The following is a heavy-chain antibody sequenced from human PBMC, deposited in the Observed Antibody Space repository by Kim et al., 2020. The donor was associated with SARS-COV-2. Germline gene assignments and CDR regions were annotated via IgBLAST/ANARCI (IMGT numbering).Heavy chain of an antibody. CDR1: GGSISSGGYY. V-gene: IGHV4-31*03. CDR2: IYYSGST. CDR3: ARGYGYRKYFDY. D-gene: IGHD5-18*01. Sequence: SETLSLTCTVSGGSISSGGYYWSWIRQHPGKGLEWIGYIYYSGSTYYNPSLKSRVTISVDTSKNQFSLKLSSVTAADTAVYYCARGYGYRKYFDYWGQGTLVTVSS. J-gene: IGHJ4*02.